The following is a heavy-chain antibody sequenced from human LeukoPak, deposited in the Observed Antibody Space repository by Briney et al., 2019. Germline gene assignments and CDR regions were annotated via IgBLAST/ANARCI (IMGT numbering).Heavy chain of an antibody. CDR2: INQGESMI. D-gene: IGHD5-24*01. Sequence: GGSLRLSCAASGFTFSSYWMSRVRQAPGKGLEWVASINQGESMIWYVDSVKGRFTISRDNANNLLFLQMNYMRVEDTAVYYCAKLLRDVTIYDFWGHGDLVTASS. V-gene: IGHV3-7*01. J-gene: IGHJ4*03. CDR3: AKLLRDVTIYDF. CDR1: GFTFSSYW.